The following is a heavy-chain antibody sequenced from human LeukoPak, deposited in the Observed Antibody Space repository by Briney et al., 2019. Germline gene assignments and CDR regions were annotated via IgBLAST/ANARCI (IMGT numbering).Heavy chain of an antibody. CDR3: ARDWDCSSTSCYYNWFDP. V-gene: IGHV4-30-2*01. D-gene: IGHD2-2*01. J-gene: IGHJ5*02. CDR2: IYHSGST. CDR1: GGSISSGGYY. Sequence: KPSQTLSLTCTVSGGSISSGGYYWSWIRQPPGKGLEWIGYIYHSGSTYYNPSLKSRVTISVDRSKNQFSLKLSSVTAADTAVYYCARDWDCSSTSCYYNWFDPWGQGTLVTVSS.